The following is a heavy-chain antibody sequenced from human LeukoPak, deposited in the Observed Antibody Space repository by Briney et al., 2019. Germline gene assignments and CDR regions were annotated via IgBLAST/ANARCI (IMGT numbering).Heavy chain of an antibody. CDR2: VSANGGAT. CDR3: AKDSRQWDLTFHY. CDR1: GFTFSSYG. V-gene: IGHV3-23*01. J-gene: IGHJ4*02. Sequence: PGGSLRLSCAASGFTFSSYGMNWVRQAPGKGLEWVSIVSANGGATSYADSVKGRFTISRDNSKNTLYLQMNSLTAEDTAVYYCAKDSRQWDLTFHYWGQGTLVTVSS. D-gene: IGHD1-26*01.